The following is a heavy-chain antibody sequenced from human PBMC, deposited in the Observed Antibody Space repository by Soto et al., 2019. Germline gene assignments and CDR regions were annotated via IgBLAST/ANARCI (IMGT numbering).Heavy chain of an antibody. CDR1: GGTFSSYA. J-gene: IGHJ5*02. V-gene: IGHV1-69*05. CDR3: VRDKYSNYVNYFDP. Sequence: GASVKVSCKASGGTFSSYAISWVRQAPGQGLEWMGGIIPIFGTANYAQKFQGRFTISRDNAKNSLYLQMTSLRAEDTAIYYCVRDKYSNYVNYFDPWGQGTLVTVSS. CDR2: IIPIFGTA. D-gene: IGHD4-4*01.